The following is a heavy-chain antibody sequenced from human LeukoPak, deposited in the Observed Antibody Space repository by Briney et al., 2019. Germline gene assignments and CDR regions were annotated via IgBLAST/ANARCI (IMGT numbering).Heavy chain of an antibody. CDR2: INPNSGGT. Sequence: ASVKVSCKASGYTFTDYYIHWVRQAPGQGLEWMGWINPNSGGTNYAQKFQGWVTMTRDTSISTAYMEPSRLRSDDTAVYYCARAGYCSSTSCYSWFDPWGQGTLVTVSS. CDR1: GYTFTDYY. D-gene: IGHD2-2*02. CDR3: ARAGYCSSTSCYSWFDP. V-gene: IGHV1-2*04. J-gene: IGHJ5*02.